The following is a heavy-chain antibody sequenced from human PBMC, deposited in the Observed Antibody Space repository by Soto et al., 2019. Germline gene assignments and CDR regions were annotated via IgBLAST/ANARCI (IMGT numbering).Heavy chain of an antibody. V-gene: IGHV1-18*04. J-gene: IGHJ4*02. CDR2: VSTHYGNT. Sequence: QVQVVQDGGEVKKPGASVKVSCKPSGYNFTSYSISWVRQAPGQGLETMGWVSTHYGNTKYAQKFEGRVSMTADTATNTGYMELRSLGSGDTAIYYCARGVGVPVLHYWVQGTMLIVSS. CDR3: ARGVGVPVLHY. D-gene: IGHD3-10*01. CDR1: GYNFTSYS.